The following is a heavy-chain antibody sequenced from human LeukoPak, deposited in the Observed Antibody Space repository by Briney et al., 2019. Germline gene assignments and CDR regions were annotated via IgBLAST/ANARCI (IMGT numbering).Heavy chain of an antibody. J-gene: IGHJ6*02. D-gene: IGHD3-10*01. V-gene: IGHV3-53*01. CDR3: ARDLRGSSYNAMDV. CDR1: GFTVSSNY. CDR2: IYSGGST. Sequence: GGSLRLSCAASGFTVSSNYMSWVRQAPGKGLEWVSVIYSGGSTYYADSVKGRFTISRDNAKNTLYLQMNSLRAEDTAEYYCARDLRGSSYNAMDVWGQGTTVTVSS.